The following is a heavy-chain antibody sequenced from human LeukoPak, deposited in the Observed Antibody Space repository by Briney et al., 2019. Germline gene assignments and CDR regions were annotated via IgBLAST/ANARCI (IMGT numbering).Heavy chain of an antibody. CDR3: AREESGGYFDY. V-gene: IGHV1-46*01. Sequence: ASVTVSCKASGYTFTSYYMHWVRPAPGQGLEWMGLINPSGTNTNYAQKFRGRVTMTRDTSTSTVYMDLSSLRSEDTAMYFCAREESGGYFDYWGRGTLVTVSS. D-gene: IGHD2-8*02. CDR1: GYTFTSYY. J-gene: IGHJ4*02. CDR2: INPSGTNT.